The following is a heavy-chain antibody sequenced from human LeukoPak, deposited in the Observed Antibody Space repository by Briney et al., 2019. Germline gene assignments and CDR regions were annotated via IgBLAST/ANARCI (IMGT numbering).Heavy chain of an antibody. J-gene: IGHJ6*02. Sequence: PGGSLRLSCAASGFNVSNNYMTWVRQAPGKGLEWVSGISWNSGSIGYADSVKGRFTISRDNAKNSLYLQMNSLRAEDTALYYCAKSWVKQRPQTYYYYGMDVWGQGTTVTVSS. CDR1: GFNVSNNY. V-gene: IGHV3-9*01. CDR3: AKSWVKQRPQTYYYYGMDV. D-gene: IGHD6-25*01. CDR2: ISWNSGSI.